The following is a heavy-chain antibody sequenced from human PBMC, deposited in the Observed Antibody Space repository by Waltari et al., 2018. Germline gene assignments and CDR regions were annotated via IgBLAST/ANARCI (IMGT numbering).Heavy chain of an antibody. CDR2: FDPEDGET. D-gene: IGHD6-13*01. Sequence: QVQLVQSGAEVKKPGASVKVSCKVSGYTLTELSMHWVRQAPGKGLEWMGGFDPEDGETIYAQKFQGRVTITRNTSISTAYMELSSLRSEDTAVYYCARVTSSQFYYYYGMDVWGQGTTVTVSS. J-gene: IGHJ6*02. V-gene: IGHV1-24*01. CDR3: ARVTSSQFYYYYGMDV. CDR1: GYTLTELS.